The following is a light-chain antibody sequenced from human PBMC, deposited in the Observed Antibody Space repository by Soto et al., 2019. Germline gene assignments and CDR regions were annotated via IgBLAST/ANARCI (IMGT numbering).Light chain of an antibody. CDR3: QQYYSYPPT. V-gene: IGKV1-8*01. CDR1: QGIISY. Sequence: AIRMTQSPSSFSASTGDRVTITCRASQGIISYLAWYQQKPGKAPKLLIYAASTLQSGVPSRFSGSGSGTDFTLTISCLQSEDFATYYCQQYYSYPPTFGQGTKVDIK. J-gene: IGKJ1*01. CDR2: AAS.